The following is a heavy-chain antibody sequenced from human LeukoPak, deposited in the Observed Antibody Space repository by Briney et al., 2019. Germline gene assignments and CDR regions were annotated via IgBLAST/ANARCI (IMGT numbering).Heavy chain of an antibody. V-gene: IGHV4-59*01. CDR2: IYYSGST. Sequence: SETLSLTCTVSGVSISSYYWTWIRQPPGKGLEWIGYIYYSGSTNYNPSLKSRVTISLDTSKNQFSLKLSSVTAADTAVYYCARDKSGIDYWGQGTLVTVSS. CDR1: GVSISSYY. J-gene: IGHJ4*02. D-gene: IGHD6-25*01. CDR3: ARDKSGIDY.